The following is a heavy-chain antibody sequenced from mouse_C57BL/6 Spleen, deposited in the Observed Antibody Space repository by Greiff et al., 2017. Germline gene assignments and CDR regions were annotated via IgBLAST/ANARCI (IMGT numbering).Heavy chain of an antibody. CDR3: ARLSLFDYYTMDY. CDR2: ISTYYGDA. J-gene: IGHJ4*01. CDR1: GYTFTDYA. V-gene: IGHV1-67*01. Sequence: VQVVEPGPELVRPGVSVKISCKGSGYTFTDYAMPWVKQSHEKGLEWIGVISTYYGDASYNQKFKDKATMTVDKSSSTAYMELARLTSEDSAVYYCARLSLFDYYTMDYWGQGTSFTVSS. D-gene: IGHD6-5*01.